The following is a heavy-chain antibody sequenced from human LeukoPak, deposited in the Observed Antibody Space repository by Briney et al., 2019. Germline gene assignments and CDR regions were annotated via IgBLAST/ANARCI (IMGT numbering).Heavy chain of an antibody. CDR1: GFTFSTYW. J-gene: IGHJ4*01. V-gene: IGHV3-7*01. D-gene: IGHD4/OR15-4a*01. CDR3: ARGRGAY. CDR2: INQDGSEK. Sequence: PGGSLRLSCAASGFTFSTYWMNWVCQAPGRGLECVASINQDGSEKYYVDSVKGRVTISRDKAKKSVYLQMNSLRAEDTAVYYCARGRGAYWGQGTLVTVSS.